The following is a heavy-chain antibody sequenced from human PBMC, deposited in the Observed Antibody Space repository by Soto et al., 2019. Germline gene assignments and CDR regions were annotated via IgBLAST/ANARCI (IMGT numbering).Heavy chain of an antibody. Sequence: PSQTLSLTCDISGDSVSSNSAAWNWIRQSPSRGLEWLGRTYYRSKWYNEYAVSGKSRITINSDTSKNQFSLQLNSVTPEDTAVYYCARAGTYSSSAIDYWGQGTLVTVSS. CDR1: GDSVSSNSAA. D-gene: IGHD6-6*01. J-gene: IGHJ4*02. CDR2: TYYRSKWYN. V-gene: IGHV6-1*01. CDR3: ARAGTYSSSAIDY.